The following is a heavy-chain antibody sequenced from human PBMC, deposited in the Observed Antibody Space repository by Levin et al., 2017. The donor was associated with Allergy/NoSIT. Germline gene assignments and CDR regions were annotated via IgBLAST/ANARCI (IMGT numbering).Heavy chain of an antibody. V-gene: IGHV3-21*01. J-gene: IGHJ4*02. CDR2: ISSSSSYI. Sequence: PGGSLRLSCAASGFTFSSYSMNWVRQAPGKGLEWVSSISSSSSYIYYADSVKGRFTISRDNAKNSLYLQMNSLRAEDTAVYYCARDTPTYYYGSGSRNFDYWGQGTLVTVSS. D-gene: IGHD3-10*01. CDR3: ARDTPTYYYGSGSRNFDY. CDR1: GFTFSSYS.